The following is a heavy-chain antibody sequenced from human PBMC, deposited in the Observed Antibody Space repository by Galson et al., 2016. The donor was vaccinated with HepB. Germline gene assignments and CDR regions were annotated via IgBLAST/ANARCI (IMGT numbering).Heavy chain of an antibody. J-gene: IGHJ3*02. CDR2: VSPYNGDT. D-gene: IGHD1-1*01. CDR3: ARDRYNAYVDAFDI. V-gene: IGHV1-18*04. Sequence: SVKVSCKASGYTFKTYGIAWVRQAPGQGLEWVGWVSPYNGDTNYPLKFQDRVTMTTDTSTSTAYMELRSLESDDTAVYYCARDRYNAYVDAFDIWGQGTIVTVSS. CDR1: GYTFKTYG.